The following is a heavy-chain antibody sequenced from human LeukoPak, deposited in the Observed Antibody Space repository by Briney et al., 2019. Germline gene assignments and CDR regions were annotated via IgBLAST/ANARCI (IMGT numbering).Heavy chain of an antibody. CDR2: IYYSGST. J-gene: IGHJ4*02. V-gene: IGHV4-59*01. D-gene: IGHD3-9*01. CDR3: ARSYYDILTGYPLSFDY. Sequence: SETLSLTCTVSGGSISSYYWSWIRQPPGKGLEWIGCIYYSGSTNYNPSFKSRVTISVDTSKNQFSLKLSSVTAADTAVYYCARSYYDILTGYPLSFDYWGQGTLVTVSS. CDR1: GGSISSYY.